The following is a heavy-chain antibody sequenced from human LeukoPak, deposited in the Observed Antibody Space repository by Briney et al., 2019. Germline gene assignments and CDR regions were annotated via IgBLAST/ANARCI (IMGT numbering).Heavy chain of an antibody. J-gene: IGHJ3*02. CDR3: ASRYCTSTNCYAFDI. D-gene: IGHD2-2*01. Sequence: GGSLRLSCAASGFTFSSYSMNWVRQAPGKGLEWVSSISSDSNYIFYADSVQGRFTISRDNAENSLFLQMNSLRAEETAVYYCASRYCTSTNCYAFDIWGQGTMVTVSS. CDR2: ISSDSNYI. V-gene: IGHV3-21*01. CDR1: GFTFSSYS.